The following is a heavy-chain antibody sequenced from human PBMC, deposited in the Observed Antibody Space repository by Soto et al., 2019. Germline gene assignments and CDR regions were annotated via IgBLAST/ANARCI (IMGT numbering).Heavy chain of an antibody. CDR1: WEYFRSGGYY. CDR3: AREFDTRGWPSGMQHDRFDP. Sequence: SQTPSLTCYLSWEYFRSGGYYWSGCRHSRWQGLWWIGNIYYSGSTYYNPYLTIRLSMSVDTSKNQFSLQLGSVTAADTAVYYCAREFDTRGWPSGMQHDRFDPWGQGTLVTASS. V-gene: IGHV4-31*03. CDR2: IYYSGST. J-gene: IGHJ5*02. D-gene: IGHD3-22*01.